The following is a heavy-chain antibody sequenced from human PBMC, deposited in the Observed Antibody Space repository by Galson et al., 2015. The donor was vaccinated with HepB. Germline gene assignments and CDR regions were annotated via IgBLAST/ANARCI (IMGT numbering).Heavy chain of an antibody. V-gene: IGHV3-7*03. CDR2: IKQDGSEK. J-gene: IGHJ6*03. CDR1: GFTSSSYW. Sequence: SLRLSCAASGFTSSSYWMNWVRQAPGKGLEWVAAIKQDGSEKYYVDSVKGRFTISRDNAKNSLDLQMNSLRADDTAVYYCARDGFQEWAGLDYLWYYMDVWGKGTTVTVSS. D-gene: IGHD2-8*02. CDR3: ARDGFQEWAGLDYLWYYMDV.